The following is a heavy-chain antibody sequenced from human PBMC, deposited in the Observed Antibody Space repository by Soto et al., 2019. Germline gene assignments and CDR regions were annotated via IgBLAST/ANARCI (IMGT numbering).Heavy chain of an antibody. V-gene: IGHV1-58*02. D-gene: IGHD2-2*02. CDR2: IVVGSGNT. CDR1: GFTFTSSA. CDR3: AGRPTSGYHPLLYHPNLSCYGMDF. Sequence: QMQLVQSGPEVKKPGTSVKVSCKASGFTFTSSAMQWVRQARGQRLEWIGWIVVGSGNTNYAQKFQERVTITRDMSTSIAHMELSSLRSEDTAVYYCAGRPTSGYHPLLYHPNLSCYGMDFWGQWTTVTVS. J-gene: IGHJ6*02.